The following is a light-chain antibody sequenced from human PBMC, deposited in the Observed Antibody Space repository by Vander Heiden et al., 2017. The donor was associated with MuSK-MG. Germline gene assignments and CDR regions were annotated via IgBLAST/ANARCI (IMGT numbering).Light chain of an antibody. CDR2: AAS. J-gene: IGKJ3*01. CDR3: QQSYSTQF. V-gene: IGKV1-39*01. Sequence: DIQMTQSPSSLSASVGDRVTITCRASQSISSYLNWYQQKPGKAPKLLIYAASRWQSGVPSRFSGSGSGTDFTLTSSRRQPEDFATYYGQQSYSTQFFGHGTKVXIK. CDR1: QSISSY.